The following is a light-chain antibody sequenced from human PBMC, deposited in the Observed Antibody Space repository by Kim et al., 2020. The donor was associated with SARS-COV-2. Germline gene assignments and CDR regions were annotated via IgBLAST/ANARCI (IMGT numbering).Light chain of an antibody. CDR1: SLRSYY. CDR3: NSRDSSGNHWV. J-gene: IGLJ3*02. Sequence: SSELTQDPAVSVALGHTVRITCQGDSLRSYYTSWYQQKPGQAPVLVIYGKNNRPSGIPDRFSGSSSGNTASLTITGSPAEYEADYYCNSRDSSGNHWVFG. CDR2: GKN. V-gene: IGLV3-19*01.